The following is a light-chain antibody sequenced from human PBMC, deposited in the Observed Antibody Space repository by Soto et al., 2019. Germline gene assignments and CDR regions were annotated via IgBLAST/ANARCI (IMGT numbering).Light chain of an antibody. CDR2: EVS. CDR1: SSDVGGYNY. V-gene: IGLV2-14*01. CDR3: SSYTSSSTYV. J-gene: IGLJ1*01. Sequence: QSVLTQPASVSGSPGQSITISCTGTSSDVGGYNYVSWYQQHPGKAPKLMIYEVSNRPSGVSNRSSGSKSGNTASLTISGLQAEDEADYYCSSYTSSSTYVFGNGTKVTAL.